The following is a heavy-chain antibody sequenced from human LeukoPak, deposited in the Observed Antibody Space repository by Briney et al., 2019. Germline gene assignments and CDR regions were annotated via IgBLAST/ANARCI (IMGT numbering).Heavy chain of an antibody. CDR2: ISWNSGSI. CDR3: ATYFPGNPFAF. J-gene: IGHJ3*01. Sequence: GGSLRLSCAASGFTFDDYAMHWVRQAPGKGLEWVSGISWNSGSIGYADSVKGRFTISRDSATNSLYLQMNSLRAEDTAVYYCATYFPGNPFAFWGQGTMVTVSP. CDR1: GFTFDDYA. V-gene: IGHV3-9*01. D-gene: IGHD3-10*01.